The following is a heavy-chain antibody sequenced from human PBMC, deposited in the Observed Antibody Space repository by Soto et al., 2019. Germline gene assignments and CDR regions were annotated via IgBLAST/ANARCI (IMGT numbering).Heavy chain of an antibody. V-gene: IGHV5-51*01. CDR3: ASLSGGIRNYYYYYMDV. CDR1: GYSFTSYW. J-gene: IGHJ6*03. Sequence: GESLKISCKGSGYSFTSYWIGWVRQMPGKGLEWMGIIYPGDSDTRYSPSFQGQVTISADKSISTAYLQWSSLKASDTAMYYCASLSGGIRNYYYYYMDVWGKGTTVTVSS. D-gene: IGHD3-3*02. CDR2: IYPGDSDT.